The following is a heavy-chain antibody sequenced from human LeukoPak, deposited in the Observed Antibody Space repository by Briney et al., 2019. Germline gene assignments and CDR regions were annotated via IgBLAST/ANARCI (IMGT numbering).Heavy chain of an antibody. V-gene: IGHV4-61*02. D-gene: IGHD6-13*01. J-gene: IGHJ4*02. CDR2: IYTSGST. Sequence: SQTLSLTCTVSGGSISSGSYYWSWIRQPAGKGLEWIGRIYTSGSTNYNPSLKSRVTISVDTSKNQFSLKLSSVTAADTAVYYCARSYSGYLFDYWGQGTLVTVSS. CDR3: ARSYSGYLFDY. CDR1: GGSISSGSYY.